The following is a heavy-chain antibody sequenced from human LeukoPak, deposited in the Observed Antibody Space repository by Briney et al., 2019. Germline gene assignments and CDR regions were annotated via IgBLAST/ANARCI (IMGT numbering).Heavy chain of an antibody. CDR2: IYYSGST. CDR3: ARRALYYNILTGYYNVGFDY. CDR1: GGSISSSSYY. J-gene: IGHJ4*02. Sequence: SETLSLTCTVSGGSISSSSYYWGWIRQPPGKGLEWIGSIYYSGSTYYNPSLKSRVTISVDTSKNQFSLKLSPVTAADTAVYYCARRALYYNILTGYYNVGFDYWGQGTLVTVSS. D-gene: IGHD3-9*01. V-gene: IGHV4-39*01.